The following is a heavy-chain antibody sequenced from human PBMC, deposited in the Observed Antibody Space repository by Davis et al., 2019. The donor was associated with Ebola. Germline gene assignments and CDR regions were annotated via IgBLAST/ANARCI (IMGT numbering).Heavy chain of an antibody. CDR2: ISGSGGDP. CDR3: ATSGSVSGRLEY. CDR1: GFTFSTYA. D-gene: IGHD6-19*01. Sequence: PGGSLRLSCAASGFTFSTYAMTWVRQAPGKGLEWVSRISGSGGDPHYADSVKGRFTISRDNSKNTLYLQMNSLKTGDTAVYYCATSGSVSGRLEYWGQGTLVTVSS. J-gene: IGHJ4*02. V-gene: IGHV3-23*01.